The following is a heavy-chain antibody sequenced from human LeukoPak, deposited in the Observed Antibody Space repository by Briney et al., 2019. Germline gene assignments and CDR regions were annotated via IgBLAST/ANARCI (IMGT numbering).Heavy chain of an antibody. Sequence: GGSLRLSCAASGFTVSSNYMSWVRQAPGKGLGWVSVIYSGGSTYYADSVKGRFTISRDNSKNTLYLQVNSLRAEDTAVYYCARSKTSSSWYGNWFDPWGQGTLVTVSS. D-gene: IGHD6-13*01. CDR1: GFTVSSNY. CDR2: IYSGGST. J-gene: IGHJ5*02. V-gene: IGHV3-53*01. CDR3: ARSKTSSSWYGNWFDP.